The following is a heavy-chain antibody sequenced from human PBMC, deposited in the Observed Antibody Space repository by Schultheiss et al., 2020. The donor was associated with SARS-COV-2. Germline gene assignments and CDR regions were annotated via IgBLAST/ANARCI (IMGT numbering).Heavy chain of an antibody. D-gene: IGHD2-2*01. CDR3: ARSGPLVVPAANDY. Sequence: GGSLRLSCAASGFTFSSYSMNWVRQAPGKGLEWVSSISSSSSYIYYADSVKGRFTISRDNAKNSLYLQMNSLRAEDTAVYYCARSGPLVVPAANDYWGQGTLVTVSS. V-gene: IGHV3-21*01. J-gene: IGHJ4*02. CDR1: GFTFSSYS. CDR2: ISSSSSYI.